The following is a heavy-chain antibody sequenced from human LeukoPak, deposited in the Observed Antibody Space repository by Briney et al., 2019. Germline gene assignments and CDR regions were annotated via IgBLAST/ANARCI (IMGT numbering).Heavy chain of an antibody. J-gene: IGHJ4*02. D-gene: IGHD3-22*01. CDR3: AKGSYYDSSGSFYFDY. Sequence: GGSLRLSCAASGFTFSNYYMSWIRQAPGKGLEWVSGISGSGDNTYYADSVKGRFTISRDNSKNTLYVQVNSLGTEDTAAYYCAKGSYYDSSGSFYFDYWGQGTLVTVSS. CDR1: GFTFSNYY. V-gene: IGHV3-23*01. CDR2: ISGSGDNT.